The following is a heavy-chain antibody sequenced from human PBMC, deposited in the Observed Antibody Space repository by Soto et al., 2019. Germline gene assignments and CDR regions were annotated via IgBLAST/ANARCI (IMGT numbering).Heavy chain of an antibody. CDR3: ARVKYGDFDY. CDR1: GRSFSGYY. J-gene: IGHJ4*02. V-gene: IGHV4-34*01. Sequence: PSETLSLTYAVYGRSFSGYYWSWIRQPPGKGLEWIGEINHSGSTNYTPSLKSRVTISVDTSKNQFSLKLSSVTAADTAVYYCARVKYGDFDYWGQGTLVTVSS. CDR2: INHSGST. D-gene: IGHD4-17*01.